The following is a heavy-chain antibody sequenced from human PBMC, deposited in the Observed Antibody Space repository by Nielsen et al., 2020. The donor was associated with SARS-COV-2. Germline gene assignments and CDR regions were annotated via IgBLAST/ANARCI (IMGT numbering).Heavy chain of an antibody. J-gene: IGHJ3*01. D-gene: IGHD1-1*01. V-gene: IGHV1-46*04. CDR2: INPSGVTT. CDR1: GYMFSSFY. Sequence: ASVKVSCKASGYMFSSFYLHWVRQAPGQGLEWMGLINPSGVTTNYEQHLQGRVTMTRDTSTAAVYMELTSLTSDDTAMYYCARNGFDVWGQGTMVTVSS. CDR3: ARNGFDV.